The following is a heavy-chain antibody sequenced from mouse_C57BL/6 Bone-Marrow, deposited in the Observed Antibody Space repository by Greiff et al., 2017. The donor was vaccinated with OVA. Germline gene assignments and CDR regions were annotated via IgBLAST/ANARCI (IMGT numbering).Heavy chain of an antibody. CDR1: GYTFPSYW. V-gene: IGHV1-69*01. CDR3: ARTDDGYSFAY. J-gene: IGHJ3*01. D-gene: IGHD2-3*01. CDR2: IDPSDSYT. Sequence: QVQLQQPGAELVMPGASVKLSCKASGYTFPSYWMHWVKQRPGQGLEWIGEIDPSDSYTNYNQKFKGKSTLTVDKSSSTAYMQLSSLTSEDSAVYYCARTDDGYSFAYWGQGTLVTVSA.